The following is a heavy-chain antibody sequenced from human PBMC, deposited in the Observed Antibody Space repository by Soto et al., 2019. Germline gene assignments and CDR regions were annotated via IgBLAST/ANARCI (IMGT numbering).Heavy chain of an antibody. CDR2: TYYRSRWYN. D-gene: IGHD1-7*01. CDR3: AGTTSLQWYYMDV. CDR1: GDSVSSNSAA. V-gene: IGHV6-1*01. J-gene: IGHJ6*03. Sequence: QTLSLTCAISGDSVSSNSAAWNWIRQSPSRGLEWLGRTYYRSRWYNDYAVSVKSRITVNPDTSKNQFSLHLDSVTPEDMALYYCAGTTSLQWYYMDVWDKGTTVTVSS.